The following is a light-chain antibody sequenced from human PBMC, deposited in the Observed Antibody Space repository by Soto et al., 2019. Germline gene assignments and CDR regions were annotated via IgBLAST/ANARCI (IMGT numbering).Light chain of an antibody. CDR2: GAS. CDR3: QQRSNWPPVLT. CDR1: QSVSSH. V-gene: IGKV3-11*01. Sequence: EIVLTQSPASLSLSPGERATLSCRASQSVSSHLAWFQQRPGQAPRLLIYGASNRATGIPARFGGSGSGTNFTLTISSLEPEDFPVYYCQQRSNWPPVLTFGGGTKVEIK. J-gene: IGKJ4*01.